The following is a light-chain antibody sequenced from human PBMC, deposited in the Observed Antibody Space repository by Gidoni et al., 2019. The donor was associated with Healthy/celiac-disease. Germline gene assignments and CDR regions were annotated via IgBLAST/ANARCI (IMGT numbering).Light chain of an antibody. CDR1: QSVSSY. Sequence: EIVLTQSPATLSLSPGERATLSCRASQSVSSYLAWYQQKPGQAPRLLIYDASNRATGIPARFSGSGSGTDFTLTISSLEPEDFAVYYCQQRSNWPPLTXXXXTKXEIK. CDR3: QQRSNWPPLT. V-gene: IGKV3-11*01. CDR2: DAS. J-gene: IGKJ4*01.